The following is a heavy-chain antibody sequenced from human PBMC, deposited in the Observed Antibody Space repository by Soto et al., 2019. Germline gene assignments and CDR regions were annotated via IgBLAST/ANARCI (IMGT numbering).Heavy chain of an antibody. CDR1: GYTFTGYY. V-gene: IGHV1-2*04. CDR2: INPNSGGT. Sequence: ASVKVSCKASGYTFTGYYMHWVRQAPGQGPEWMGWINPNSGGTNYAQKFQGWVTMTRDTSISTAYMELSRLRSDDTAVYYCARRGREVATMLGEDAFDIWGQGTMVTVS. J-gene: IGHJ3*02. CDR3: ARRGREVATMLGEDAFDI. D-gene: IGHD5-12*01.